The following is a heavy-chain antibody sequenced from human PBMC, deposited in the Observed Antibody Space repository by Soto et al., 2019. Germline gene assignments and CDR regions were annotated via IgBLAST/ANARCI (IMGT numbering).Heavy chain of an antibody. CDR3: ARDRAVYCSNSICLAAFDI. J-gene: IGHJ3*02. Sequence: EVQLLESGGDLVQPGGSLRLSCAASGFTFNDYALTWVRQVPGKGLEWVSSLSSRGFSTHYPESVKRRFTISRDNIKNTVYLQMNGLRAEDTAVYYCARDRAVYCSNSICLAAFDIWGQGTLVTVDS. CDR2: LSSRGFST. V-gene: IGHV3-23*01. CDR1: GFTFNDYA. D-gene: IGHD2-2*01.